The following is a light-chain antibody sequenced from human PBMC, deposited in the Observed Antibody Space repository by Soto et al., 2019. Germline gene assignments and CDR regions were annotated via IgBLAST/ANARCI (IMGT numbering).Light chain of an antibody. V-gene: IGKV1-39*01. J-gene: IGKJ1*01. CDR1: QSISSY. Sequence: DIQMTQSPSSLSASVGDRVTITCRASQSISSYLNWYQQKPGKAPKLLIYAASSLQSGVPSRFSGSGSGTDFTLTISSLQPEDFATYYCQQSYSTPQPFGRGTKVEIK. CDR3: QQSYSTPQP. CDR2: AAS.